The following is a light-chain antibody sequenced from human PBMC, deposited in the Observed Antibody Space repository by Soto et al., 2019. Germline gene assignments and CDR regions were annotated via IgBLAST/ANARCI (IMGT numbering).Light chain of an antibody. CDR3: CSYAGTYTYV. J-gene: IGLJ1*01. Sequence: QSVLTQPRSVSGSPGQSVTISCTGTSSDAGAYNYVSWYQQYPGKAPKLMIYDVSKRPSGVPDRFSGSKSGNTASLTISGLQAEDEADYYCCSYAGTYTYVFGTGTKVTVL. CDR1: SSDAGAYNY. CDR2: DVS. V-gene: IGLV2-11*01.